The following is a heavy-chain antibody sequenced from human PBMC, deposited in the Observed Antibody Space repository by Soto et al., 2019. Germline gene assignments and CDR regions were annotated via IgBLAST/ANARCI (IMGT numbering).Heavy chain of an antibody. J-gene: IGHJ4*02. CDR2: INPNSGDT. CDR3: ARGSRIAVAGNPFSDY. D-gene: IGHD6-19*01. Sequence: QVQLVQSGAEVKKPGASVKVSCKASGYIFTGYYMHWVRQAPGQGLEWMGWINPNSGDTNYAQKFEGWVTMTRDTSISTGYMELSRLTFDDTGVYYCARGSRIAVAGNPFSDYWGQGTLVTVSS. V-gene: IGHV1-2*04. CDR1: GYIFTGYY.